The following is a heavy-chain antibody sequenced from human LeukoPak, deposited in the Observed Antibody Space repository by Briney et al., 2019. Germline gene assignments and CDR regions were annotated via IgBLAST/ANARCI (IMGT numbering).Heavy chain of an antibody. CDR2: ISYDGSNK. J-gene: IGHJ6*02. CDR3: AIDLYVDTAMDYYYGMDV. Sequence: PGGSLRLSCAASGFTFSSYGMHWVRQAPGKGLEWVAVISYDGSNKYYADSVKGRFTISRDNSKNTLYLQMNSLRAEDTAVYYCAIDLYVDTAMDYYYGMDVWGQGTTVTVSS. CDR1: GFTFSSYG. D-gene: IGHD5-18*01. V-gene: IGHV3-30*03.